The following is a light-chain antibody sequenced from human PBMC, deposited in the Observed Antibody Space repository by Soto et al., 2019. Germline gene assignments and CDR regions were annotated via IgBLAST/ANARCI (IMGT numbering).Light chain of an antibody. J-gene: IGLJ2*01. CDR3: SSYTSSSTPSRVV. CDR2: XXX. Sequence: QSVLTQPASVSGSPGQSITISCTGTSSDVGGYNYVSRYQQHPGKAPKLXXXXXXXXPSGVSTRXXXXXXXXXXXLXXXGXQAEDEADYYCSSYTSSSTPSRVVFGGGTKLTVL. V-gene: IGLV2-14*01. CDR1: SSDVGGYNY.